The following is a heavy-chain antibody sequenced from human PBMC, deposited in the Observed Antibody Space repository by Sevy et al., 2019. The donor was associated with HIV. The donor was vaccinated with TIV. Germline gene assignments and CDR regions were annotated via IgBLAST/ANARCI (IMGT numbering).Heavy chain of an antibody. D-gene: IGHD1-26*01. CDR1: GFILSRYS. J-gene: IGHJ4*02. CDR3: ATGPPDGSYDYFDY. Sequence: GGSLRLSCAASGFILSRYSMNWVRQAPGKGLEWVSSISGSSNYIYYAESLKGRFIISRDNAKNTLYLQMNSLRADDTAVYYCATGPPDGSYDYFDYWGQGTLVTVSS. CDR2: ISGSSNYI. V-gene: IGHV3-21*06.